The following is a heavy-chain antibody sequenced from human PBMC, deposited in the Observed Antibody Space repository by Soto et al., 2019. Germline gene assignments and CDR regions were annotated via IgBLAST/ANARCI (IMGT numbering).Heavy chain of an antibody. CDR3: ALGDPGDYYGMDV. D-gene: IGHD2-21*02. CDR1: GVTFSSCA. Sequence: SVKVSCKASGVTFSSCAISWVRQAPGQGLEWMGGIIPIFGTANYAQKFQGRVTITADESTSTAYMELSSLRSEDTAVYYCALGDPGDYYGMDVWGQGTTVTVSS. J-gene: IGHJ6*02. CDR2: IIPIFGTA. V-gene: IGHV1-69*13.